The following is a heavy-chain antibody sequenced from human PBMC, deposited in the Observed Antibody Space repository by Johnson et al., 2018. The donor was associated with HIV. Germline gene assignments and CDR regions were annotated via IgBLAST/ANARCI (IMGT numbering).Heavy chain of an antibody. V-gene: IGHV3-13*01. D-gene: IGHD6-19*01. CDR2: IGTTGDT. CDR3: ARGGLTVAGWDAFDI. CDR1: GFTFSRFD. J-gene: IGHJ3*02. Sequence: VQLVESGGGVVQPGRSLRLSCAGSGFTFSRFDMHWVRQVTGKGLEWVAGIGTTGDTYYPGSVKGRFTISRENAKNSLYLRMNSLRAGDTAVYYCARGGLTVAGWDAFDIWGQGTMVTVSS.